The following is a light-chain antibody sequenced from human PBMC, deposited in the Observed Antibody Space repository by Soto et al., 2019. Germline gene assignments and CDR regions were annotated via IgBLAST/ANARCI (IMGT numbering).Light chain of an antibody. CDR2: GNI. CDR3: QSYDRSLSGVV. CDR1: SSNIGAGYD. J-gene: IGLJ2*01. V-gene: IGLV1-40*01. Sequence: QPVLTQPPSVSGAPGQRVAISCTGSSSNIGAGYDVHWFQQLPGTAPKLLIFGNINRPSGVPDRFSGSQSGTSASLAITGLQSEDEADYYCQSYDRSLSGVVFGGGTKLTVL.